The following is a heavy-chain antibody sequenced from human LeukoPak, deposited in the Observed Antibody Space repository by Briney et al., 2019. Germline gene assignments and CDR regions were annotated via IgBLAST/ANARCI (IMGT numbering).Heavy chain of an antibody. CDR3: ASDMTTVTMSFDY. D-gene: IGHD4-17*01. V-gene: IGHV3-23*01. Sequence: GGSLRLSCAASGFTFSNYALSWVRQAPGQGLEWVSTISDSGGSTYYADSVKGRFTISRDNSKNTLYLQMNSLRAEDTAVYYCASDMTTVTMSFDYWGQGTLVTVSS. J-gene: IGHJ4*02. CDR1: GFTFSNYA. CDR2: ISDSGGST.